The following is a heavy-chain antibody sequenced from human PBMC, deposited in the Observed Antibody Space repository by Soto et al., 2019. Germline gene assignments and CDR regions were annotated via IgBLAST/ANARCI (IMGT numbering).Heavy chain of an antibody. J-gene: IGHJ2*01. Sequence: EVQLLESGGGLVQPGGSLRLSCSGSGFTFNKYGMTWVRQAPGKGLEWVSSVGGDGETTYYADSVRGRFTISRDNSKDTVSVQMKSLRAEDTAVYYCAKEASVPSFGEFWFFDLWGRGTQVTVSS. V-gene: IGHV3-23*01. CDR2: VGGDGETT. CDR3: AKEASVPSFGEFWFFDL. CDR1: GFTFNKYG. D-gene: IGHD3-10*01.